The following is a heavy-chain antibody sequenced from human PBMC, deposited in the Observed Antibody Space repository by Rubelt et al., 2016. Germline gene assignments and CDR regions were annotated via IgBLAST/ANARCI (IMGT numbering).Heavy chain of an antibody. CDR1: GYTLTELS. CDR3: ATGIVVVPAHVPSRDY. V-gene: IGHV1-24*01. D-gene: IGHD2-2*01. J-gene: IGHJ4*02. Sequence: QVQLVQSGAEVKKPGASVKVSCKVSGYTLTELSMHWVRQAPGKGLEWMGGFDPEDGETIYAQKFQGSVTMTEETSTDTAYMELSSLGSEETAVYYCATGIVVVPAHVPSRDYWGQGTLVTVSS. CDR2: FDPEDGET.